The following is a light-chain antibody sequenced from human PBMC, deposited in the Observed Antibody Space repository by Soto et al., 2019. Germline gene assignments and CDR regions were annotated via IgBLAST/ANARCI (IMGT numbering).Light chain of an antibody. CDR3: QQYDNSPWT. CDR2: GAS. CDR1: QSVSNSY. Sequence: EIVLTQSPGTLSLSPGEGATLSCRASQSVSNSYLAWYQQTPGQAPRLLIYGASTRATGIPDRFSGSGSGTDFTLTISRLEPEDFAVYYCQQYDNSPWTFGQGTKVEIK. J-gene: IGKJ1*01. V-gene: IGKV3-20*01.